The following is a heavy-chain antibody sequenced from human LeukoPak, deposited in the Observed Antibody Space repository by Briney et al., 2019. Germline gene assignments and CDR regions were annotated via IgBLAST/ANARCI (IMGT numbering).Heavy chain of an antibody. Sequence: GGSLRLSCAASGFTFSSYAMSWVRQAPGKGLEWVSSISSSSSYIYYADSVKGRFTISRDNAKNSLYLQMNSLRAEDTAVYYCARDPPMFLEHPRDFDYWGQGTLVTVSS. CDR3: ARDPPMFLEHPRDFDY. V-gene: IGHV3-21*01. D-gene: IGHD3-3*01. CDR2: ISSSSSYI. CDR1: GFTFSSYA. J-gene: IGHJ4*02.